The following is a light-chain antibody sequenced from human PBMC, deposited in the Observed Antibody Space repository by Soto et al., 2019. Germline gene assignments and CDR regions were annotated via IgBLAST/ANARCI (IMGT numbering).Light chain of an antibody. CDR2: DAS. J-gene: IGKJ5*01. Sequence: EIVLTQSPATLSLSPGERATLSCRASQRITNSLAWYQQKPGQAPRLLIYDASNRATGVPARFSGSGSGTDFTLTISSLEPEDFAVYYCQQRYSWPPITFGQGTRLEIK. CDR3: QQRYSWPPIT. V-gene: IGKV3-11*01. CDR1: QRITNS.